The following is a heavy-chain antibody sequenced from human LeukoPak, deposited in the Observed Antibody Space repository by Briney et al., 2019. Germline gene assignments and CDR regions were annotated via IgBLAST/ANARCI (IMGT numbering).Heavy chain of an antibody. CDR3: ARVGAEGATTFDY. CDR1: GGSISSSNW. D-gene: IGHD1-26*01. J-gene: IGHJ4*02. Sequence: PSETLSLTCAVSGGSISSSNWWSWVRQPPGKGLEWIGEIYHSGSTNYNPSLKSRVTISVDKSKNQFSLKLSSVTAADTAVYYCARVGAEGATTFDYWGQGTLVTVSS. V-gene: IGHV4-4*02. CDR2: IYHSGST.